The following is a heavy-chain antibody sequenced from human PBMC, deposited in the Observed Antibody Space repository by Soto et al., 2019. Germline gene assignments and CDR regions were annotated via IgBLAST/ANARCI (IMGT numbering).Heavy chain of an antibody. D-gene: IGHD1-7*01. CDR1: GFTFSSYS. CDR2: ISSSSSYI. CDR3: ARAGPLTGTTKDAFDI. Sequence: PGGSLRLSCAASGFTFSSYSMNWVRQAPGKGLEWVSSISSSSSYIYYADSVKGRFTIPRDNAKNSLYLQMNSLRAEDTAVYYCARAGPLTGTTKDAFDIWGQGTMVTVSS. J-gene: IGHJ3*02. V-gene: IGHV3-21*01.